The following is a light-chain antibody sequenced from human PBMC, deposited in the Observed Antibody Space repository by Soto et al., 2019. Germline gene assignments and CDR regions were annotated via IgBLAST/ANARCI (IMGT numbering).Light chain of an antibody. Sequence: QSVLTQPPSVSGAPGQRVTISCTGSSSNTGAGYDVHWYQQFPGTAPKLLIYSNSNRPSGVPDRFSGSKSGTSASLAITGNHDEDEEDYYCQSYDSGLRGTIFGGGTKVTVL. V-gene: IGLV1-40*01. CDR3: QSYDSGLRGTI. CDR2: SNS. CDR1: SSNTGAGYD. J-gene: IGLJ2*01.